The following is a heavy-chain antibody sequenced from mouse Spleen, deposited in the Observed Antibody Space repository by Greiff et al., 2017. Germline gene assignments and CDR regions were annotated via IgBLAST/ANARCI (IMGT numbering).Heavy chain of an antibody. J-gene: IGHJ1*01. V-gene: IGHV2-9-1*01. D-gene: IGHD2-3*01. CDR3: AREEGIYDGYYFDV. CDR2: IWTGGGT. CDR1: GFSLTSYA. Sequence: VKVVESGPGLVAPSQSLSITCTVSGFSLTSYAISWVRQPPGKGLEWLGVIWTGGGTNYNSALKSRLSISKDNSKSQVFLKMNSLQTDDTARYYCAREEGIYDGYYFDVWGAGTTVTVSS.